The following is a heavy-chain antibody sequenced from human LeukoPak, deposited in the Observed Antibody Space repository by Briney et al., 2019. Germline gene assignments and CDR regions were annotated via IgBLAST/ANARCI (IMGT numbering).Heavy chain of an antibody. J-gene: IGHJ4*02. CDR3: TKLAKYFYGSETYYFFEH. CDR2: IKQDGTEK. CDR1: GFSFTTYW. V-gene: IGHV3-7*01. D-gene: IGHD3-10*01. Sequence: GGSLRLSCAASGFSFTTYWMSWVRQAPGKGLEWVANIKQDGTEKYYVDSVKGRFTISRDNAKNSLYLQMNSLRVEDTAVYYCTKLAKYFYGSETYYFFEHWGQGTPVTASS.